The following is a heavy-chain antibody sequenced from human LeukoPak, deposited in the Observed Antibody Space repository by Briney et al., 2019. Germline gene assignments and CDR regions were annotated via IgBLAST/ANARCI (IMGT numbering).Heavy chain of an antibody. D-gene: IGHD5-12*01. CDR2: IYYSGST. Sequence: SETLSLTCTVSGGSISSYYWSWIRQPPGKGLEWIGYIYYSGSTNYNPSLKSRVTISVDTSKNQFSLKLSSVTAADTAVYYCARWGVRGYDFLPRHYFDYWGQGTLVTVSS. CDR1: GGSISSYY. J-gene: IGHJ4*02. V-gene: IGHV4-59*01. CDR3: ARWGVRGYDFLPRHYFDY.